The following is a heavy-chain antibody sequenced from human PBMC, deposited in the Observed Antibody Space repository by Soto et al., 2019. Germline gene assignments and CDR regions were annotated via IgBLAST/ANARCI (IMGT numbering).Heavy chain of an antibody. D-gene: IGHD6-6*01. J-gene: IGHJ5*02. CDR3: AVYAARHWCGP. V-gene: IGHV3-66*01. CDR2: IYVGGGT. CDR1: GLAVSTDY. Sequence: EVHLVESGGDLVQPGGSLRLSCAASGLAVSTDYMTWVRQAPGKGLEWVSLIYVGGGTYYADSVKGRFTISRDNSNSTLYLRMNSLRAEDTAVYYCAVYAARHWCGPWGQGTLVTVSS.